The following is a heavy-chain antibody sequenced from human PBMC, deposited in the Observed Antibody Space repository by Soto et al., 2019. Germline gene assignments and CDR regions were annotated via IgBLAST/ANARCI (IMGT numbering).Heavy chain of an antibody. CDR3: ARVVIVRSGGYDERDFSNYYYGMDV. V-gene: IGHV1-69*13. D-gene: IGHD5-12*01. CDR2: IIPIFGTA. J-gene: IGHJ6*02. CDR1: GGTFSSYA. Sequence: SVKVSCKASGGTFSSYAISWVRQAPGQGLEWMGGIIPIFGTANYAQKFQGRVTITADESTSTAYMELSSLRSGDTAVYYCARVVIVRSGGYDERDFSNYYYGMDVWGQGTTVTVSS.